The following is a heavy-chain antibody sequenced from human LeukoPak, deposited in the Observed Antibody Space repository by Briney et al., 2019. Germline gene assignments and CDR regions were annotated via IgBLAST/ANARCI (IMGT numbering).Heavy chain of an antibody. CDR1: GVSISSYY. J-gene: IGHJ4*02. D-gene: IGHD3-10*01. V-gene: IGHV4-59*08. CDR3: ARLEVGGSGSYPYYFDY. Sequence: SETLSLTCTVSGVSISSYYWSWIRQPPGKGLEWIGYIYYSGSTNYNPSLKSRVTISVDTSKNQFSLKLSSVTAADTAVYYCARLEVGGSGSYPYYFDYWGQGTLVTVSS. CDR2: IYYSGST.